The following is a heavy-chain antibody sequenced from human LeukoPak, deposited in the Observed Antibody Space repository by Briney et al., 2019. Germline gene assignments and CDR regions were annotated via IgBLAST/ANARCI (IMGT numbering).Heavy chain of an antibody. CDR3: ARDTPGRYYDSSGYYYA. Sequence: GGSLRLSCAASGFTFSSYWMHWVRHAPGKGLVWVSRVNSDGSSTSYADSVKGRFTISRDNAKNTLYLQMNSLRAEDTAVYYCARDTPGRYYDSSGYYYAWGQGTLVTVSS. D-gene: IGHD3-22*01. V-gene: IGHV3-74*01. CDR2: VNSDGSST. CDR1: GFTFSSYW. J-gene: IGHJ5*02.